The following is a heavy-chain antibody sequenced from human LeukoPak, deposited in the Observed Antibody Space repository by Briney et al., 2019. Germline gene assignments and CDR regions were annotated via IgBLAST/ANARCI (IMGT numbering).Heavy chain of an antibody. CDR1: GGSVSSGSYY. CDR2: IYYSGST. V-gene: IGHV4-61*01. D-gene: IGHD4-17*01. CDR3: GATVSWKGDY. Sequence: SETLSLTCTVSGGSVSSGSYYWSWIRQPPGKGLEWIGYIYYSGSTNCNPSLKSRVTISVDTSKNQFSLKLSSVTAADTAVYYWGATVSWKGDYWGQGTLVTVSS. J-gene: IGHJ4*02.